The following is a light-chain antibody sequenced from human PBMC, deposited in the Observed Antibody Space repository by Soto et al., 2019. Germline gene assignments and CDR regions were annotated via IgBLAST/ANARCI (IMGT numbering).Light chain of an antibody. CDR3: QQYGSSPL. CDR2: GAS. V-gene: IGKV3-20*01. J-gene: IGKJ3*01. Sequence: EIVLTQSPGTLSLSPGERATLSCRASQSINSNYLAWYQQKPGQAPRLLMYGASGRATGIPDRFSGSGSGTDFTLTISRLEPEDFAVYYGQQYGSSPLFGPGTKVDIK. CDR1: QSINSNY.